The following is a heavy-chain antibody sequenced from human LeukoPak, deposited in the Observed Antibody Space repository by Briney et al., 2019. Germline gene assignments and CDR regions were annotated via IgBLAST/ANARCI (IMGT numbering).Heavy chain of an antibody. D-gene: IGHD4-23*01. Sequence: PSETLSLTCVVYGVSFSGYYWSWIRQPPGKGLEWIGCIYFSGSTYYNPSLKSRLTISVDTSQNQFSLQLSSVTAADTAVYYCARDYYGGNPGYYFDHWGQGTLVTVSS. CDR1: GVSFSGYY. V-gene: IGHV4-34*09. CDR2: IYFSGST. J-gene: IGHJ4*02. CDR3: ARDYYGGNPGYYFDH.